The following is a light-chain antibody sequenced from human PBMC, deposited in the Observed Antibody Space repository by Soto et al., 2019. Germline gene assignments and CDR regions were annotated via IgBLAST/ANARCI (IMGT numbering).Light chain of an antibody. CDR1: QSVSSY. V-gene: IGKV3-11*01. CDR2: DAS. Sequence: EIVLTQSPATLSLSPGERATLSCRASQSVSSYLAGYQQKPGQAPRLLIYDASNRATGIPARFSGSGSGTYFTLTISSLAPEDFAVYYCQQRSNWPPRYTFGQGTKLEIK. CDR3: QQRSNWPPRYT. J-gene: IGKJ2*01.